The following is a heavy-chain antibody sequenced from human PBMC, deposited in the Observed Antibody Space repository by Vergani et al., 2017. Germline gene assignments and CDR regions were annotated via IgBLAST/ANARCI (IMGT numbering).Heavy chain of an antibody. CDR2: INPNSGGT. D-gene: IGHD3-22*01. Sequence: QVQLVQSGAEVKKPGASVKVSCKASGYTFTGYYMHWVRQAPGQGLEWMGWINPNSGGTNYAQKFQGRVTMTRDTSISTAYMELSRLRSDDTAVYYCARQGDYYDSSGYYDYWGQGTLVTVSS. J-gene: IGHJ4*02. V-gene: IGHV1-2*02. CDR1: GYTFTGYY. CDR3: ARQGDYYDSSGYYDY.